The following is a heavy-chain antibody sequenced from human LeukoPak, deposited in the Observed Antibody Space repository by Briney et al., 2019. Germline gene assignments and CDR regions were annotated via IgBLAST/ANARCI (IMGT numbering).Heavy chain of an antibody. CDR2: MNPNSGNT. V-gene: IGHV1-8*01. D-gene: IGHD3-10*01. J-gene: IGHJ5*02. CDR3: ATSMVRGGNWFDP. CDR1: GYTFTSYD. Sequence: GASVKVSCKASGYTFTSYDINWVRQATGQGLEWMGWMNPNSGNTGYAQKFQGRVTMTRNTSISTAYMELSSLRSEDTAVYYCATSMVRGGNWFDPWGQGTLVTVSS.